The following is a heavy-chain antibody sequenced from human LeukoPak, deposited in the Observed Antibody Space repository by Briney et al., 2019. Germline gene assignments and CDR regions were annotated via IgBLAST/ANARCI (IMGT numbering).Heavy chain of an antibody. CDR3: ARHRPTQYSYGLQNWFDP. CDR2: IYTSGST. CDR1: GGSISSYY. J-gene: IGHJ5*02. Sequence: SETLSLTCTVSGGSISSYYWSWIRQPPGKGLEWIGYIYTSGSTNYGPSLKSRVTISVDTSKNQFSLKLSSVTAADTAVYYCARHRPTQYSYGLQNWFDPWGQGTLVTVSS. V-gene: IGHV4-4*09. D-gene: IGHD5-18*01.